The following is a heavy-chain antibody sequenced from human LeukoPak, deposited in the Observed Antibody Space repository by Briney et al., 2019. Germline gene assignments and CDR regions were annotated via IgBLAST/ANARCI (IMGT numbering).Heavy chain of an antibody. CDR1: GFTFTGYY. D-gene: IGHD3-10*01. Sequence: GASVKVSCKASGFTFTGYYFHWVRQAPGQGFEWVGWINPRSGETLYAQMFQGRVTLTRDTSISTVYMELSGLTFDDTATYFCARDLPIYFGAGDSWGQGTLVTVSS. CDR2: INPRSGET. V-gene: IGHV1-2*02. J-gene: IGHJ4*02. CDR3: ARDLPIYFGAGDS.